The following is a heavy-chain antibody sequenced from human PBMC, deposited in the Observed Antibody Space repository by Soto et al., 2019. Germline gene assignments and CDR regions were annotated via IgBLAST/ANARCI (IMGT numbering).Heavy chain of an antibody. D-gene: IGHD6-13*01. CDR1: GGTFSSYA. J-gene: IGHJ6*02. Sequence: QVQLVQSGAEVKKPGSSVKVSCKASGGTFSSYAISWVRQAPGQGLEWMGGIIPIFGTANYAQKFQGRVTITADESTSTAYMELSRLRSEDTAVYYCARVEQQPTLCYYYGMDVWGQGTTVTVSS. CDR2: IIPIFGTA. CDR3: ARVEQQPTLCYYYGMDV. V-gene: IGHV1-69*12.